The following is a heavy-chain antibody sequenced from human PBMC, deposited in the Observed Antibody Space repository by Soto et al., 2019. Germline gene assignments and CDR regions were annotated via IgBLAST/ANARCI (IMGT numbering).Heavy chain of an antibody. V-gene: IGHV3-30-3*01. Sequence: QVQLVESGGGVVQPGRSLRLSCAASGFTFSAYTMHWVRQPPGKGLEWVAVISYDGNNERYTDPVKGRFTVSRDNXXXXXXXXXXXXXXXXXXXXXXXXDGYSGRSEGFDIWGQGTMVTVSS. CDR1: GFTFSAYT. CDR3: XXDGYSGRSEGFDI. CDR2: ISYDGNNE. D-gene: IGHD1-26*01. J-gene: IGHJ3*02.